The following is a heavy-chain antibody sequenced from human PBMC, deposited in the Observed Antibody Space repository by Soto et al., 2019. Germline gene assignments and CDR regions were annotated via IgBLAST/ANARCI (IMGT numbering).Heavy chain of an antibody. J-gene: IGHJ5*02. Sequence: ASLKLSCKASGYTFTSYGISWVRPAPGQGLEWMGWISAYNGNTNYAQKLQGRVTMTTDTSTSTAYMELRSLRSDDTAVYYCARDSSSWALNWFDPWGQGTLVTVSS. CDR2: ISAYNGNT. CDR1: GYTFTSYG. D-gene: IGHD6-13*01. V-gene: IGHV1-18*04. CDR3: ARDSSSWALNWFDP.